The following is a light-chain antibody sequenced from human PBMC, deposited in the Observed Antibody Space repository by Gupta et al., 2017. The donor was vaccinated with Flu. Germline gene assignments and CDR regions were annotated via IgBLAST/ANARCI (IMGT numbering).Light chain of an antibody. V-gene: IGKV1-39*01. J-gene: IGKJ4*01. CDR2: AAS. CDR1: QSISSY. CDR3: QQSYSTPLT. Sequence: IQLTQSPSSLSASVGDRVTITCRASQSISSYLNWYQQKPGKVPKLLIYAASSLQSGVPSRFSGSGSGTDFTLTISSLQPEDFATYYCQQSYSTPLTFGGGTKVEIK.